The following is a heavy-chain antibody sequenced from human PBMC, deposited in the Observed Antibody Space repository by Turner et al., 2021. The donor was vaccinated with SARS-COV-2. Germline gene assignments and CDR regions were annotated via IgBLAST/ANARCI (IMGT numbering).Heavy chain of an antibody. V-gene: IGHV3-64D*06. CDR3: VKAGGGYYYDSSGTGTDYFDY. CDR2: ISSNGCSQ. Sequence: EVQLVESGGGLVQPGGSLRLSCSASGFTFRSYSMHWFRQDPGKGLEYVAAISSNGCSQYYADAVKGRFTISRDNSKNTLYLQMSSLRDEYTSVYYCVKAGGGYYYDSSGTGTDYFDYWGQGTLVTVSS. CDR1: GFTFRSYS. D-gene: IGHD3-22*01. J-gene: IGHJ4*02.